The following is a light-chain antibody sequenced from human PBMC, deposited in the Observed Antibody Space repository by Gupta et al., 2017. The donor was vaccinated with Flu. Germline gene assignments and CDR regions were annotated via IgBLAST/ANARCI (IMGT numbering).Light chain of an antibody. V-gene: IGLV2-23*01. CDR1: SSDVGSYNI. J-gene: IGLJ2*01. CDR3: CADATIVL. CDR2: EGT. Sequence: SALTQPASVSGSPGPSITISCTGTSSDVGSYNIVSWYRQHPGKAPKLLIYEGTKRPAGVSNRFSSSKSGNTASLTISGSQDEDEADYYCCADATIVLFGGGTKLAVL.